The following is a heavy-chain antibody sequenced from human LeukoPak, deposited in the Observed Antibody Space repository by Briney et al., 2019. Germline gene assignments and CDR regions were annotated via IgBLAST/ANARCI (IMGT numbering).Heavy chain of an antibody. CDR3: AKEARILLWFGESNANWFDP. CDR2: ISYDGSNK. J-gene: IGHJ5*02. CDR1: GFTFSSYA. V-gene: IGHV3-30*04. Sequence: GGSLRLSCAASGFTFSSYAMHWVRQAPGKGLEWVAVISYDGSNKYYADSVKGRFTISRDNSKNTLYLQMNSLRAEDTAVYYCAKEARILLWFGESNANWFDPWGQGTLVTVSS. D-gene: IGHD3-10*01.